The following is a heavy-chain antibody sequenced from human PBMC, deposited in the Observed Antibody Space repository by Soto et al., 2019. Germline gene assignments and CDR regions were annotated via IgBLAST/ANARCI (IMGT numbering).Heavy chain of an antibody. J-gene: IGHJ6*02. CDR2: IYYSGST. CDR3: ARDRGSYGMDV. V-gene: IGHV4-39*07. Sequence: SETLSLTCTVSGGSISSSSYYWGWIRQPPGKGLEWIGSIYYSGSTYYKQSLKSRVTISVDTSKNQFSLKVSSVTAADTAVYYCARDRGSYGMDVWGQGTTVTVSS. CDR1: GGSISSSSYY.